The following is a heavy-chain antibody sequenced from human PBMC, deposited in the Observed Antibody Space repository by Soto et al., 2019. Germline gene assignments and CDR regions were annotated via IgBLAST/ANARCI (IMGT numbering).Heavy chain of an antibody. D-gene: IGHD1-7*01. V-gene: IGHV3-30-3*01. CDR3: ARGANWNYEDYYGMDV. CDR1: GFTFSSYA. Sequence: PGGSLRLSCAASGFTFSSYAMHWVRQAPGKGLEWVAVISYDGSNKYYADSVKGRFTISRDNSKNTLYLQMNSLRAEDTAVYYCARGANWNYEDYYGMDVWGQGTTVTVSS. J-gene: IGHJ6*02. CDR2: ISYDGSNK.